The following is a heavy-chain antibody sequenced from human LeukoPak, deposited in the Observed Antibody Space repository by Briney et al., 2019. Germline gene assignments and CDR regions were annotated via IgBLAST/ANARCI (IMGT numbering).Heavy chain of an antibody. J-gene: IGHJ4*02. D-gene: IGHD6-19*01. CDR2: INWNGGST. CDR3: ARGGWSFGY. Sequence: PGGSLRLSCAASGFRFDDYGMNWVRQVPGKGLEWISGINWNGGSTGYGDSVKGRFTISRDNAKNSLYLQMNSLRVEDTAVYYCARGGWSFGYWGQGTLVTVSS. CDR1: GFRFDDYG. V-gene: IGHV3-20*04.